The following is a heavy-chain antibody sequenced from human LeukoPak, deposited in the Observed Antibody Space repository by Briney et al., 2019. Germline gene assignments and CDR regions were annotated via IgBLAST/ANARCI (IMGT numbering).Heavy chain of an antibody. D-gene: IGHD4-17*01. Sequence: PGGSLRLSCAASGFTFSSSGMGWVRQAPGKGLEWVSGIGGGGGSTYYADSVKGRFTMSRDNSKNTLNVQMNSLRAEDTAVYYCAKRRFGDYGDFDYWGQRVLVTVSS. CDR1: GFTFSSSG. J-gene: IGHJ4*02. CDR3: AKRRFGDYGDFDY. V-gene: IGHV3-23*01. CDR2: IGGGGGST.